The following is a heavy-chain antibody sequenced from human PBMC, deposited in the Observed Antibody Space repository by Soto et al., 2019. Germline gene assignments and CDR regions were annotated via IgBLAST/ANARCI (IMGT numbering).Heavy chain of an antibody. CDR2: ISGSGGST. CDR3: AKDYGDYGLYWYFDL. V-gene: IGHV3-23*01. Sequence: EVQLLESGGGLVQPGGSLRLSCAASGFTFSSYAMSWVRQAPGKGLEWVSAISGSGGSTYYADSVKGRFTISRDNSKNTLYLQMNSLRAEDTAVYHSAKDYGDYGLYWYFDLWGRGTLVTVSS. CDR1: GFTFSSYA. J-gene: IGHJ2*01. D-gene: IGHD4-17*01.